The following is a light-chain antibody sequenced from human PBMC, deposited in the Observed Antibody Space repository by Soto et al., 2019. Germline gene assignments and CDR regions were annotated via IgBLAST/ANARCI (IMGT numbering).Light chain of an antibody. V-gene: IGKV2-28*01. CDR1: QSLLHSNGYNY. CDR2: LGS. J-gene: IGKJ5*01. CDR3: PRATLFPIT. Sequence: DIVMTQSPLSLPVTPGEPASISCRSSQSLLHSNGYNYLDWYLQKPGQSPQPLIYLGSNRASGVPDRFSGSGSGTDFTLKISRVEADDVVVHYCPRATLFPITLG.